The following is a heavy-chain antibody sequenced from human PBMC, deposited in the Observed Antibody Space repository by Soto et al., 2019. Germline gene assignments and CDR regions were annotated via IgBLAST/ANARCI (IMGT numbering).Heavy chain of an antibody. CDR3: ARLISGSWSYWFDP. CDR1: GGSISSSSYY. V-gene: IGHV4-39*01. D-gene: IGHD1-26*01. J-gene: IGHJ5*02. Sequence: PSETLSLTCTVSGGSISSSSYYWGWIRQPPGKGLEWIGSIYYIGSTYYNPSLKSRVTISVDTSKNQFSLKLSSVTAADTAVYYCARLISGSWSYWFDPWGQGTLVTVSS. CDR2: IYYIGST.